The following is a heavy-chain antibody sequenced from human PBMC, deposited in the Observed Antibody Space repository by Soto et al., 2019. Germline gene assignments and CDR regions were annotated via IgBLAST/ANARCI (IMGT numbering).Heavy chain of an antibody. CDR1: GYTFTSYD. Sequence: QVQLVQSGAEVKKPGASVKVSCKASGYTFTSYDINWVRQATGQGLEWMGWMNPNSGNTGYAQKFQGRVTKTRNTXXXXAXXXLSSLRSDDXAVYYCARERTGTTSMDVWGPGTTVTVSS. CDR3: ARERTGTTSMDV. V-gene: IGHV1-8*01. D-gene: IGHD1-1*01. CDR2: MNPNSGNT. J-gene: IGHJ6*02.